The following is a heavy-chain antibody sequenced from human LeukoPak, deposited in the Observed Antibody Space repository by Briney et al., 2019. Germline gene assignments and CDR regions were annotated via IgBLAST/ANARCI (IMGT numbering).Heavy chain of an antibody. J-gene: IGHJ4*02. CDR3: ARLIPWSGYYPDY. D-gene: IGHD3-3*01. CDR1: GGSISSYY. CDR2: IYHSGST. V-gene: IGHV4-38-2*02. Sequence: SETLSLTCTVSGGSISSYYWGWIRHPPGKGLEWIGSIYHSGSTYYNPSLKSRVTISVDTSENQFSLKLSSVTAADTAVYYCARLIPWSGYYPDYWGQGTLVTVSS.